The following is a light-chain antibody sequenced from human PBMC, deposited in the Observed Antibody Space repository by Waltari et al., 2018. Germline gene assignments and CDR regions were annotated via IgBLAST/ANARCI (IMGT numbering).Light chain of an antibody. Sequence: QSVLTQPPSASGTPGQRVTIPCSGSSSNIGSNTVTWYQQLPGTAPTLLIYSNNQRPSGVPDRFSGSKSGTSASLAISGLQSEDEADYYCAAWDDSLNGVVFGGGTKLTVL. CDR1: SSNIGSNT. CDR2: SNN. CDR3: AAWDDSLNGVV. J-gene: IGLJ2*01. V-gene: IGLV1-44*01.